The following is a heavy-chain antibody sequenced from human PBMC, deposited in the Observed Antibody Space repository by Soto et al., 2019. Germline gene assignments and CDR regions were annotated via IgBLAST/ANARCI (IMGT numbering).Heavy chain of an antibody. CDR1: GGSISSYY. CDR3: ARVFIAAAGWFDP. J-gene: IGHJ5*02. Sequence: SETLSLTCTVSGGSISSYYWSWIRQPPGKGLEWIGYIYYSGSTNYNPSLKSRVTISVDTSKNQFSLKLSSVTAADTAVYYCARVFIAAAGWFDPWGQGTLVTVSS. D-gene: IGHD6-13*01. V-gene: IGHV4-59*01. CDR2: IYYSGST.